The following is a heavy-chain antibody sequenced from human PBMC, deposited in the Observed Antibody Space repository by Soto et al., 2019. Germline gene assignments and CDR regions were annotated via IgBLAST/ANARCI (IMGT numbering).Heavy chain of an antibody. CDR2: IYHSGST. D-gene: IGHD6-13*01. Sequence: SETLSLTCAVSGGSISSSNWWSWVRQPPGKGLEWIGEIYHSGSTNYNPSLKSRVTISVDKSKNQFSLKLSSVTAADTAAYYCARDLSSRFYYFDYWGQGTLVTVSS. J-gene: IGHJ4*02. CDR1: GGSISSSNW. CDR3: ARDLSSRFYYFDY. V-gene: IGHV4-4*02.